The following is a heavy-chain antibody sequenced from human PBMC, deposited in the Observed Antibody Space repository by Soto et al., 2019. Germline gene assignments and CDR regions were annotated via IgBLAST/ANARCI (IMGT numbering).Heavy chain of an antibody. D-gene: IGHD3-22*01. J-gene: IGHJ6*02. CDR2: IANTGDT. Sequence: PGGSLRLSCAASGFTFSTYDFHWVRQATGKGLEWVSAIANTGDTYYADSVKGRFTISRDNSKNTLYLQMNSLRAEDTAVYYCAKGGYYDSSGYRYYYYYYGMDVWGQGTTVTVSS. CDR3: AKGGYYDSSGYRYYYYYYGMDV. V-gene: IGHV3-13*01. CDR1: GFTFSTYD.